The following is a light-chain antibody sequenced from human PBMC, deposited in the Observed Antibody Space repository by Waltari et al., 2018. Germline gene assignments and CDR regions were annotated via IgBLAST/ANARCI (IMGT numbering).Light chain of an antibody. CDR1: GSDVGGYDY. J-gene: IGLJ1*01. Sequence: QSALTQPASVSGSPGQSITISCTGTGSDVGGYDYVSWYQRHPGKVPKVMIYDVNKRPSGVSDRFSGSTAGYTASLTISGLQAQDEADYYCTSYTSSRAIFVFGIGTKVTVL. CDR3: TSYTSSRAIFV. V-gene: IGLV2-14*01. CDR2: DVN.